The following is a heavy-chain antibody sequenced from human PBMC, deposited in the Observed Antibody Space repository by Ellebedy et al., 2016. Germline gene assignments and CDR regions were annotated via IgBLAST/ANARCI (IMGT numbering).Heavy chain of an antibody. Sequence: SETLSLTXAVSGGSLSSYYWTWIRQPPGKGLEWIGSIYYSGKTNYNPTLKSRITISVDTSKNQVSLKLASVTAADTAVYYCARDVTMVRGATDGFDVWGQGTMVTVSS. D-gene: IGHD3-10*01. CDR3: ARDVTMVRGATDGFDV. V-gene: IGHV4-59*13. J-gene: IGHJ3*01. CDR1: GGSLSSYY. CDR2: IYYSGKT.